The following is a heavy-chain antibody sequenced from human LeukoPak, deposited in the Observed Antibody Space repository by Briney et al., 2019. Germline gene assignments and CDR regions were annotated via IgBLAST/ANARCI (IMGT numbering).Heavy chain of an antibody. CDR2: IYHSGST. Sequence: SETLSLTCAVSGGSISSSNWWSWVRQPPGKGLEWIGEIYHSGSTNYNPSLKSRVTISIDTSKNQFSLKLNSVTAADTAVYYCARDTESGAVFAYWGQGALVTVSS. D-gene: IGHD4/OR15-4a*01. J-gene: IGHJ4*02. CDR3: ARDTESGAVFAY. V-gene: IGHV4-4*02. CDR1: GGSISSSNW.